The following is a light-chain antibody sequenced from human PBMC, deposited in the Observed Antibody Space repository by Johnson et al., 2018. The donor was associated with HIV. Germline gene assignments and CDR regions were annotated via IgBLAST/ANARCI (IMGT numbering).Light chain of an antibody. CDR1: NSNIGNNY. CDR2: ENN. J-gene: IGLJ1*01. CDR3: GTWDSSLSALYV. Sequence: QSVFTQPPSVSAAPGQKVTISCSGSNSNIGNNYVSWYQQLPGTAPKLLIYENNKRPSGIPDRFSGSKSGTSATLGITGLQTGDEADYYCGTWDSSLSALYVFGTGTKVTVL. V-gene: IGLV1-51*02.